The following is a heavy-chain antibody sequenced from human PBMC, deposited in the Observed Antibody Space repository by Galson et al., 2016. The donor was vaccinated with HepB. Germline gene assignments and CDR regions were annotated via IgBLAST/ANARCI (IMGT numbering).Heavy chain of an antibody. CDR2: THHRRGT. V-gene: IGHV4-4*02. D-gene: IGHD1-1*01. J-gene: IGHJ4*02. Sequence: SETLSLTCDVSGDSISNDKWWTWVRQPPGKGLEWIGETHHRRGTNSSPSLKSRVTLSVDKSKNQFSLRLNSVTSADTAIYFCVRGGAWKFDYWGQGIQVTVSS. CDR3: VRGGAWKFDY. CDR1: GDSISNDKW.